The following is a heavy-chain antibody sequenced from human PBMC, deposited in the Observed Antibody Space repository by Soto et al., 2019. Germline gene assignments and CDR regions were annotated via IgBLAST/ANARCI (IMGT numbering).Heavy chain of an antibody. CDR2: INHSGST. CDR1: GGSFSGYY. J-gene: IGHJ6*03. Sequence: PSETLSLTCAVYGGSFSGYYWSWIRQSPGKGLEWIGEINHSGSTNYNPSLKSRVTISVDTSKNQFSLKLSSVTAADTAVYYCARGHGRGYYDFWSGSTNRRYGYYMDVWGKGTTVTVSS. D-gene: IGHD3-3*01. CDR3: ARGHGRGYYDFWSGSTNRRYGYYMDV. V-gene: IGHV4-34*01.